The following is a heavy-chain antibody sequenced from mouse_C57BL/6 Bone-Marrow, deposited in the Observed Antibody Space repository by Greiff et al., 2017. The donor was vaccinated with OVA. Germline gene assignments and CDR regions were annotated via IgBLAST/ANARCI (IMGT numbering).Heavy chain of an antibody. D-gene: IGHD1-1*01. Sequence: VQLQQPGAELVRPGSSEKLSCKASGYTFTSYWMHWVKQRPIQGLEWIGNIDPSDSETHYNQKFKDKATLTVDKSSSTAYMQLSSLTSEDSAVYYCARDGSSSWYFDVWGTGTTVTVSS. J-gene: IGHJ1*03. CDR3: ARDGSSSWYFDV. CDR1: GYTFTSYW. CDR2: IDPSDSET. V-gene: IGHV1-52*01.